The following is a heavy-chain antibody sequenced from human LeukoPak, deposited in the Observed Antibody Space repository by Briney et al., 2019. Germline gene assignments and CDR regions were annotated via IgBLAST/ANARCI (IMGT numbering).Heavy chain of an antibody. J-gene: IGHJ6*03. CDR1: GGSISSSSYY. V-gene: IGHV4-39*01. D-gene: IGHD3-3*01. CDR2: IYYSGST. Sequence: SETLSLTCTVSGGSISSSSYYWGWIRQPPGKGLEWIGSIYYSGSTYYNPSLKSRVTISVDTSKNQFSLKLSSVTAADTAVYYCARHFWSSLYYYYHYYMDVWGKGTTVTVSS. CDR3: ARHFWSSLYYYYHYYMDV.